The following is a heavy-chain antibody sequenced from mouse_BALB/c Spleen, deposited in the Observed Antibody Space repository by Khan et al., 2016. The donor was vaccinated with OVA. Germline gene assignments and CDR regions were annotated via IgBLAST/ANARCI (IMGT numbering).Heavy chain of an antibody. CDR3: ARSGTMSTVVATDFDS. D-gene: IGHD1-1*01. J-gene: IGHJ2*01. Sequence: EVQLQESGPGLVKPSQSLSLTCTVTGYSITSDYAWNWIRQFPGNKLEWMGYIKYSGSTSYNPSLKSRISITRNTSQNQFFLQLSSVTTEDTATYYCARSGTMSTVVATDFDSGAQGTTLTVSA. CDR2: IKYSGST. V-gene: IGHV3-2*02. CDR1: GYSITSDYA.